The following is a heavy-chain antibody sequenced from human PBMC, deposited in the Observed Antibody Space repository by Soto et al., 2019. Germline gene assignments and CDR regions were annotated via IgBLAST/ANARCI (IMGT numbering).Heavy chain of an antibody. CDR2: SYWDDDK. V-gene: IGHV2-5*02. CDR3: AHRRSGYFDS. J-gene: IGHJ4*02. Sequence: QITLKESGATLVKPTQTLTLTCTFSGFSLTETGMGVGWIRQPPGKALEWLALSYWDDDKRYSPSLKRGLTISKDASKNQVVLTKTNVDAVDTATYYCAHRRSGYFDSWGQGTLVTVSS. CDR1: GFSLTETGMG.